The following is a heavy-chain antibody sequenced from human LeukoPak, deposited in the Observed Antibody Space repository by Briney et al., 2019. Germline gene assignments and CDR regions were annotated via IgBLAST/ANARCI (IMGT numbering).Heavy chain of an antibody. D-gene: IGHD5-12*01. Sequence: SETLSLTCTVSGGSISSGSYYWSWIRQPAGKGLEWIGRIYTSGSTNYNPSLKSRVTISVDTSKNQFSLKLSSVTAADTAVYYCARVAGGGYSGYDPDFGAFDIWGQGTMVTVSS. CDR1: GGSISSGSYY. CDR2: IYTSGST. CDR3: ARVAGGGYSGYDPDFGAFDI. V-gene: IGHV4-61*02. J-gene: IGHJ3*02.